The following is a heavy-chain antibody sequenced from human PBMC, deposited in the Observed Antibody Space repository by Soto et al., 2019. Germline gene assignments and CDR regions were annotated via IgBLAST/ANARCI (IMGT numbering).Heavy chain of an antibody. CDR1: GFTFSSYG. Sequence: PGGSLRLSCAASGFTFSSYGMHWVRQAPGKGLEWVAVISYDGSNKYYADSVKGRFTISRDNSKNTLYLQMNSLRAEDTAVYYCANRRRRCSPTSCRGGLVYWGQGTLVTVSS. CDR2: ISYDGSNK. J-gene: IGHJ4*01. D-gene: IGHD2-2*01. CDR3: ANRRRRCSPTSCRGGLVY. V-gene: IGHV3-30*18.